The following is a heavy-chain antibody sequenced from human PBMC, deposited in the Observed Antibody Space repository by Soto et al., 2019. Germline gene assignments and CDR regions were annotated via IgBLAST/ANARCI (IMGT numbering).Heavy chain of an antibody. CDR2: INGNGGT. CDR3: ARGRYSYETIYYKFYYSALDV. J-gene: IGHJ6*02. D-gene: IGHD3-10*01. CDR1: GGPIRGYY. Sequence: PSETLSLTCGVYGGPIRGYYWSWIRQSPGKGLEWIGDINGNGGTNYNPSPKSRVTTSLDTSKKQVSLMVSSVTAADTAVYYCARGRYSYETIYYKFYYSALDVWGQGTTVTVSS. V-gene: IGHV4-34*01.